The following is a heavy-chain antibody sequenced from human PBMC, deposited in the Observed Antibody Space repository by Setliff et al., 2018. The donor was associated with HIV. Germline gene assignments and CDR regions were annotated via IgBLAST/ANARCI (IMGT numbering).Heavy chain of an antibody. CDR3: ARALGYCSTTSCYAEYFDY. J-gene: IGHJ4*02. D-gene: IGHD2-2*01. CDR1: GGSISSGDYY. Sequence: SETLSLTCTVSGGSISSGDYYWSWIRQHPGKGLEWIGYINYSGSTYYNPSLKSRLNISLDTSKNQFSLKLSSVTATDTAVYFCARALGYCSTTSCYAEYFDYWGQGTVVTVSS. CDR2: INYSGST. V-gene: IGHV4-31*03.